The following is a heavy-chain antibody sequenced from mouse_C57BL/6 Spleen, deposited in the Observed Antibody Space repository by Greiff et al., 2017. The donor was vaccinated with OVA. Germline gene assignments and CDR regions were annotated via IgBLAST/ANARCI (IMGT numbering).Heavy chain of an antibody. CDR1: GYTFTSYW. CDR2: IDPSDSYP. J-gene: IGHJ1*03. V-gene: IGHV1-50*01. CDR3: ANYGPHWYFDV. D-gene: IGHD2-4*01. Sequence: QVQLQQPGAELVKPGASVKLSCKASGYTFTSYWMQWVKQRPGQGLEWIGEIDPSDSYPNYNQKFKGKATLTVDTSSSTAYMQLSSLTSEDSAVYYCANYGPHWYFDVWGTGTTVTVSS.